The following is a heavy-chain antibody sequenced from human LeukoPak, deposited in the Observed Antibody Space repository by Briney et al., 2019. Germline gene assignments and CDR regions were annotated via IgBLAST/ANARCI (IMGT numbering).Heavy chain of an antibody. CDR1: GFTVSSNY. CDR3: ARDERGFTED. J-gene: IGHJ4*02. D-gene: IGHD1-14*01. Sequence: GGSLRLSCAASGFTVSSNYMSLVRQAPGEGLEWVSVIYSGGSTYYADSVKGRFTISRDNSKNTLYLQMNSLRAEDTAVYYCARDERGFTEDWGQGTLVTVFS. CDR2: IYSGGST. V-gene: IGHV3-53*01.